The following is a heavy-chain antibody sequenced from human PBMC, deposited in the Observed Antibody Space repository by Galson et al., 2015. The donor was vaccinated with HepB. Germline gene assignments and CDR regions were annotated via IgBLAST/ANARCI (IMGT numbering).Heavy chain of an antibody. CDR1: GFTFGDYP. V-gene: IGHV3-49*03. Sequence: SLRLSCAASGFTFGDYPMSWFRQAPGKGLEWVGFIRKKADGGTTEYAASVKGRFTISRDDSKSTAYLQMNSLKIEDTAVYYCSCPDFWRGGSAIDPWGQGNLVTVSS. D-gene: IGHD3-3*01. J-gene: IGHJ5*02. CDR3: SCPDFWRGGSAIDP. CDR2: IRKKADGGTT.